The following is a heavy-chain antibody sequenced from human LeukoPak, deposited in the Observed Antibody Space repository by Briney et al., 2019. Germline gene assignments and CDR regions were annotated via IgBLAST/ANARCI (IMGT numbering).Heavy chain of an antibody. D-gene: IGHD2-2*02. J-gene: IGHJ5*02. CDR2: IYYSGST. Sequence: SQTLSLTCTVSGGSISSGDYYWGWIRQPPGKGLEWIGYIYYSGSTYYNPSLKSRVTISVDTSKNQFSLKLSSVTAADTAVYYCARAKGVVVVPAAIRVGDWFDPWGQGTLVTISS. CDR3: ARAKGVVVVPAAIRVGDWFDP. V-gene: IGHV4-30-4*01. CDR1: GGSISSGDYY.